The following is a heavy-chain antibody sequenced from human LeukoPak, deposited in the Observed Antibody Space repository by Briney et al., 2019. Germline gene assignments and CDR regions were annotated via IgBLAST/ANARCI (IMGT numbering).Heavy chain of an antibody. D-gene: IGHD3-22*01. V-gene: IGHV1-69*05. CDR3: ARDYYDSSGLQFPVTQAFDI. CDR1: GGTFSSYA. J-gene: IGHJ3*02. Sequence: GASVKVSCKASGGTFSSYAISWVRQAPGQGLEWMGGIIPIFGTANYAQKFQGRVTITTDESTSTAYMELSSLRSEDTAVYYCARDYYDSSGLQFPVTQAFDIWGQGTMVTVSS. CDR2: IIPIFGTA.